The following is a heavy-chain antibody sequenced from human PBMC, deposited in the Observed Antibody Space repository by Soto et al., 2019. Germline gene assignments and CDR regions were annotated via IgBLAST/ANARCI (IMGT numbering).Heavy chain of an antibody. CDR2: ISSSGSTI. D-gene: IGHD2-15*01. V-gene: IGHV3-48*03. Sequence: PGGSLRLSCAASGFTFSSYEMNWVRQAPGKGLEWVSYISSSGSTIYYADSVKGRFTISRDNAKNSLYLQMNSLRAEDTAVYYCARYSSPRYYYYGMDVWGQGTMVTVLL. CDR1: GFTFSSYE. CDR3: ARYSSPRYYYYGMDV. J-gene: IGHJ6*02.